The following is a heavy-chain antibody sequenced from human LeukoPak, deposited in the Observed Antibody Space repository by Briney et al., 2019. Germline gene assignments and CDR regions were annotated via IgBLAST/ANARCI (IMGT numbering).Heavy chain of an antibody. CDR1: GFTFSDYY. J-gene: IGHJ4*02. CDR3: AKDLGSLYCSGGTCYSREGALDY. CDR2: IRYGGTNK. Sequence: GGSLRLSCAASGFTFSDYYMSWTRKAPGKGLEWVAFIRYGGTNKYYADSVKGRFTISRDNSKNTLYLQMNSLRAEDTAVYYCAKDLGSLYCSGGTCYSREGALDYWGQGTLVTVSS. D-gene: IGHD2-15*01. V-gene: IGHV3-30*02.